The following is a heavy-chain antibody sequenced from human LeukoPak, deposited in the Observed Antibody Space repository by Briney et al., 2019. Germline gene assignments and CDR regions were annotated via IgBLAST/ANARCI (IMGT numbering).Heavy chain of an antibody. Sequence: PGGSLRLSCAASGFTVSSNYMSWVRQAPGKGLEWVSVIYSDGSTYYADSVKGRFTISRDNSKNTLYLQMNSLRAEDTAVYYCAGDWGYCSSTSCHVFDYWGQGTLVTVSS. CDR2: IYSDGST. CDR1: GFTVSSNY. V-gene: IGHV3-53*01. D-gene: IGHD2-2*01. CDR3: AGDWGYCSSTSCHVFDY. J-gene: IGHJ4*02.